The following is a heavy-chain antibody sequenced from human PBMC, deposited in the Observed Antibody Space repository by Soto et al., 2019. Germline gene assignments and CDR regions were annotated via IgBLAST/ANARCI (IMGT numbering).Heavy chain of an antibody. CDR2: INQDGGGT. Sequence: PGGSLRLSCVASGVTLSSCFMGWVRQAPGKGLEWVANINQDGGGTYYVDSVEGRFSISRDNAKDSLYLQMNSLRGEDTAVYYCARYFRGSGRYFFDYWGQGTLVTVSS. CDR1: GVTLSSCF. V-gene: IGHV3-7*03. D-gene: IGHD6-19*01. CDR3: ARYFRGSGRYFFDY. J-gene: IGHJ4*02.